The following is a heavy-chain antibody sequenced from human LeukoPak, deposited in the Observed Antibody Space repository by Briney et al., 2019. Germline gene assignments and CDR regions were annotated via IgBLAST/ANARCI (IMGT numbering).Heavy chain of an antibody. J-gene: IGHJ6*03. Sequence: SETLSLTCTVSGGSISSTSYYWGWIRQPPGKGLEWIGSIYYRGSTYYNPPLKSRVTISVDTSKNQFSLKLSSVTAADTAVYYCARHPVPAAPYYYYMDVWGKGTTVTVSS. V-gene: IGHV4-39*01. CDR3: ARHPVPAAPYYYYMDV. D-gene: IGHD2-2*01. CDR2: IYYRGST. CDR1: GGSISSTSYY.